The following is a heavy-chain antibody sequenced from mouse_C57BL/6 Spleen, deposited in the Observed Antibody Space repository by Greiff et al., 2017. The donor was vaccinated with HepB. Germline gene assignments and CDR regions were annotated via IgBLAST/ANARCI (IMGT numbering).Heavy chain of an antibody. J-gene: IGHJ2*01. CDR3: TDYFY. D-gene: IGHD1-1*01. V-gene: IGHV14-4*01. CDR2: IDPENGDT. Sequence: LVESGAELVRPGASVKLSCTASGFNIKDDYMHWVKQRPEQGLEWIGWIDPENGDTEYASKFQGKATITSDTSSNTAYLQLSSLTSEDTAVYYCTDYFYWGQGTTLTVSS. CDR1: GFNIKDDY.